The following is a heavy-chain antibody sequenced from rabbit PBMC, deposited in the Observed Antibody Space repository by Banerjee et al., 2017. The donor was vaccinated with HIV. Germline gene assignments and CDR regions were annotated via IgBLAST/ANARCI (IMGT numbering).Heavy chain of an antibody. J-gene: IGHJ4*01. V-gene: IGHV1S40*01. Sequence: QSLEESGGDLVKPGASLTLTCTASGFDLSSYFIWWVRQAPGKGLEWIACICNDDGSTYYASWVNGRFSISKTSSTTVTLQMTSLTDANTATYFCARDYVGSGYSVYFDLWGPGTLVPVS. CDR1: GFDLSSYF. CDR3: ARDYVGSGYSVYFDL. CDR2: ICNDDGST. D-gene: IGHD8-1*01.